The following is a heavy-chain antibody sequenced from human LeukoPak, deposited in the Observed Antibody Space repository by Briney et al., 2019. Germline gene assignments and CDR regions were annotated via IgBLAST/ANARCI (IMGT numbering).Heavy chain of an antibody. Sequence: GGSLRLSCAASGFTFRTYWMSWVRQAPGKGLEWVANIKQHGSEKYYVDSVKGRFTISRDNAYNSLYLQMNSLRAEDTAVYYCARGRIVAGVRYWGQGTLVTVSS. J-gene: IGHJ4*02. CDR1: GFTFRTYW. CDR3: ARGRIVAGVRY. D-gene: IGHD3-22*01. V-gene: IGHV3-7*01. CDR2: IKQHGSEK.